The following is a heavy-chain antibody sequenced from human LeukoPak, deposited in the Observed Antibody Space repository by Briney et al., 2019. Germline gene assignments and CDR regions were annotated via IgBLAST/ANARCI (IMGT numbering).Heavy chain of an antibody. J-gene: IGHJ6*03. CDR3: ARDVGGTPPYYYYMDI. V-gene: IGHV4-30-2*06. Sequence: SSETLSLTCTASGDSISSTHYYWNWIRQSPGKGLEWIAYINRGGSAHYNPSLESRVTISVDTSKNQFSLKVNSVTAADTAIYYCARDVGGTPPYYYYMDIWGEGTTVTVSS. D-gene: IGHD3-16*01. CDR2: INRGGSA. CDR1: GDSISSTHYY.